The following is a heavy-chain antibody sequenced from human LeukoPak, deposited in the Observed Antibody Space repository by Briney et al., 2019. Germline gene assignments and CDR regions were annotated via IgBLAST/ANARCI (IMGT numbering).Heavy chain of an antibody. Sequence: SQTLSLTCTVSGGSISSGSYYWGWIRQPAGKGLEWIGRRYISGCTNYNPTRKSRITIEVDKNKHQFYLKLSCVTAADTAVYYCARQLNPYYYGSGSRYIYYMDVWGKGTTVTIP. D-gene: IGHD3-10*01. J-gene: IGHJ6*03. V-gene: IGHV4-61*02. CDR3: ARQLNPYYYGSGSRYIYYMDV. CDR2: RYISGCT. CDR1: GGSISSGSYY.